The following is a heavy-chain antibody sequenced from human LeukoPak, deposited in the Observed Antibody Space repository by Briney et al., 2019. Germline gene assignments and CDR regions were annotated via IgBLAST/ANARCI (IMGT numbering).Heavy chain of an antibody. CDR3: TTESGYYDSSGYYSDAPLDY. D-gene: IGHD3-22*01. V-gene: IGHV3-15*01. J-gene: IGHJ4*02. CDR2: IKSKTDGGTT. CDR1: GFTFSNAW. Sequence: GSLRLSCAASGFTFSNAWMSWVRQAPGKGLEWVGRIKSKTDGGTTDYAAPVKGRFTISRDDSKNTLYLQMNSLKTEDTAVYYCTTESGYYDSSGYYSDAPLDYWGQGTLVTVSS.